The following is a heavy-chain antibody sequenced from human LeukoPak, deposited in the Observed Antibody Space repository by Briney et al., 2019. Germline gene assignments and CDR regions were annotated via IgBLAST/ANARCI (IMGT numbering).Heavy chain of an antibody. V-gene: IGHV3-43D*03. CDR2: ISWDGGST. CDR1: GFIFDDYV. Sequence: PGGSLRLSCAASGFIFDDYVMHWVRQVPGKGLEWVSPISWDGGSTYYADSVKGRFTISRDNAKNSLYLQMNSLRAEDTAVYHCARDRLRYFDWLSPTPHNDAFDIWGQGTMVTVSS. CDR3: ARDRLRYFDWLSPTPHNDAFDI. J-gene: IGHJ3*02. D-gene: IGHD3-9*01.